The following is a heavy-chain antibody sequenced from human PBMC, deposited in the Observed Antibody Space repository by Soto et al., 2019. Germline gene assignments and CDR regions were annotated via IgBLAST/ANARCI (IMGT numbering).Heavy chain of an antibody. V-gene: IGHV3-30*04. J-gene: IGHJ5*02. CDR2: ISYDGRSK. CDR3: ATDDGGMVRGVRRAGWFDP. CDR1: GFTFSGYA. D-gene: IGHD3-10*01. Sequence: QVQLVESGGGVVQPGRSLRLSCAASGFTFSGYAMHWVRQAPGKGLDWVAVISYDGRSKNYADSVTGRFTVSRDNSKSTLYLQMNSLRPEDTAVYYCATDDGGMVRGVRRAGWFDPWGQGTLVTVSS.